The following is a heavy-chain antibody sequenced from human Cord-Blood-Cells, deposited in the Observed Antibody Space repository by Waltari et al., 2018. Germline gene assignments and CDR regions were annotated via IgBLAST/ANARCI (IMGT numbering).Heavy chain of an antibody. J-gene: IGHJ4*02. D-gene: IGHD5-12*01. CDR2: IYHSGST. V-gene: IGHV4-38-2*02. CDR3: ARGGGHSGYDYDY. Sequence: QVQLQESGPGLVKPSETLSLTCTVSGYSISSGYYWAWIRQPPGKGLEWIGSIYHSGSTYYNPSLKSRVTISVDTSKNQFSLKLSSVTAADTAVYYCARGGGHSGYDYDYWGQGTLVTVSS. CDR1: GYSISSGYY.